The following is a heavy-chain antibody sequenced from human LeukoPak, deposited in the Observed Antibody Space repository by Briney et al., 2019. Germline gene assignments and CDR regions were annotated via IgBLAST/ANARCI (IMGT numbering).Heavy chain of an antibody. CDR3: ARLRPYYYGSGSYYNPYYYYYMDV. Sequence: SETLSLTCAVYGGSFSGYYWSWIRQPPGKGLEWIGEINHSGSTNYNPSLKSRVTISVDTSKNQFSLKLSSVTAADTAVYYCARLRPYYYGSGSYYNPYYYYYMDVWGKGTTVTISS. V-gene: IGHV4-34*01. D-gene: IGHD3-10*01. J-gene: IGHJ6*03. CDR2: INHSGST. CDR1: GGSFSGYY.